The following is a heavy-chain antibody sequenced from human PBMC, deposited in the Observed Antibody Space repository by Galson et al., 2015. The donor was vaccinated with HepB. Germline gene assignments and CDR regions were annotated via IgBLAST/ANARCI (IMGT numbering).Heavy chain of an antibody. Sequence: TLSLTCTVSGGSISSGSYYWSWIRQPAGKGLEWIGRIYTSGSTNYNPSLKSRVTMSVDTSKNQFSLKLSSVTAADTAVYYCARVPGSLGYCSSTSCYYMDVWGKGTTVTVSS. D-gene: IGHD2-2*01. CDR1: GGSISSGSYY. CDR2: IYTSGST. J-gene: IGHJ6*03. V-gene: IGHV4-61*02. CDR3: ARVPGSLGYCSSTSCYYMDV.